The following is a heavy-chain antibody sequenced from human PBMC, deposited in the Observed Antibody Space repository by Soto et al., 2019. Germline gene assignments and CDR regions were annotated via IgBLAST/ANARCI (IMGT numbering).Heavy chain of an antibody. Sequence: GSLRLSCAASGFTVSSNYMSWVRQAPGKGLEWVSVIYSGGSTYYADSVKGRFTISRDNSKNTLYLQMNSLRAEDTAVYYCAREFCYYDSSGHPGAFDIWGQGTMVTVSS. CDR2: IYSGGST. J-gene: IGHJ3*02. V-gene: IGHV3-66*01. CDR1: GFTVSSNY. D-gene: IGHD3-22*01. CDR3: AREFCYYDSSGHPGAFDI.